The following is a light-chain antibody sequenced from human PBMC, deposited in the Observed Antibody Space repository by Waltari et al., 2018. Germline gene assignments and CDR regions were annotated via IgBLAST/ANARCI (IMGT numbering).Light chain of an antibody. CDR1: SSNIGSNT. Sequence: QSVLTQPPSASGTPGQRVTISCSGSSSNIGSNTVNWYQQLPGTAPKLLIYSNNQRPSGVPDRFSGSKSGTSASLDISGLQSEDEADYYCAAWDDSLNGHWVFGGGTKLTVL. V-gene: IGLV1-44*01. CDR3: AAWDDSLNGHWV. CDR2: SNN. J-gene: IGLJ3*02.